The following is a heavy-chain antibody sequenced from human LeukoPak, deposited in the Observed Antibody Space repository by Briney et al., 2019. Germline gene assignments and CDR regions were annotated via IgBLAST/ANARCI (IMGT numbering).Heavy chain of an antibody. D-gene: IGHD3-10*01. CDR3: AKGVGVRGIIPQTLGN. J-gene: IGHJ4*02. V-gene: IGHV3-53*01. Sequence: GGSLRISCAASGFTVTSDYMTWVRQAPGKGLEWVSVIFSGGATYFSDSVKGRFSISRDTSKNTLYLQMNSLRVEDTAVCYCAKGVGVRGIIPQTLGNWGQGTLVIVS. CDR1: GFTVTSDY. CDR2: IFSGGAT.